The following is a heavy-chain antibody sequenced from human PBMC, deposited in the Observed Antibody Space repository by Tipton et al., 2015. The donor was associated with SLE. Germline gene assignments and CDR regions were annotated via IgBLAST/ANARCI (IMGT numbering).Heavy chain of an antibody. CDR1: GGTFSSYA. D-gene: IGHD3-10*02. J-gene: IGHJ3*02. Sequence: QSGAEVKKPGSSVKVSCKASGGTFSSYAISWVRQAPGQGLEWMGWIDTYSGDTDCAQKFQDRVTMTTDTATSTAYMELGSLRSDDTAVYYCARDAEEDVADIWGQGTMVTVSS. CDR2: IDTYSGDT. V-gene: IGHV1-18*01. CDR3: ARDAEEDVADI.